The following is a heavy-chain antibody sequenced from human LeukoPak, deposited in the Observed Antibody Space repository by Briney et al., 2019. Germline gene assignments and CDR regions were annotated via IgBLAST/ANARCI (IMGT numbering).Heavy chain of an antibody. J-gene: IGHJ4*02. D-gene: IGHD3-22*01. CDR3: AREYYDTSGYFHGGF. CDR1: GFTFSNFG. V-gene: IGHV3-21*01. Sequence: GGSLRLSCPASGFTFSNFGMNWVRQAPGKGLEWVSIISNSSTYMYYADSVKGRFTVSRDNAKNSLYLQMNSLRAEDTAVYYCAREYYDTSGYFHGGFWGQGTLVTVSS. CDR2: ISNSSTYM.